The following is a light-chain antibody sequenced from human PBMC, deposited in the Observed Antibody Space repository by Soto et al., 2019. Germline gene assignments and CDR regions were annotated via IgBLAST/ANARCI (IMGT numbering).Light chain of an antibody. CDR1: QDISNY. J-gene: IGKJ5*01. CDR2: DAS. CDR3: QQYDNLPIT. Sequence: DIQMTQSPSSLSASVGDRVTITCQARQDISNYLNWYQQKPGKAPKLLIYDASNLETGVPSRFSGRGSGTDFTFTISSLHPEDIATYYCQQYDNLPITVGQGTRMVIK. V-gene: IGKV1-33*01.